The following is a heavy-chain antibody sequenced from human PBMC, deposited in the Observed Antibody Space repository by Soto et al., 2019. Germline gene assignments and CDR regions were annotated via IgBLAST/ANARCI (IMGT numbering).Heavy chain of an antibody. CDR3: AGGGVAGARTYYTDY. Sequence: EVQLVESGGGLVQPGGSLRLSCAASGFTFSSYWMHWVRQAPGKGLVWVSRINNAGSSTSYADSVKGRLTYPRDNAKNTLYRKVKRLRAEETAGFYCAGGGVAGARTYYTDYWARGPLVT. CDR2: INNAGSST. J-gene: IGHJ4*02. CDR1: GFTFSSYW. D-gene: IGHD3-3*01. V-gene: IGHV3-74*01.